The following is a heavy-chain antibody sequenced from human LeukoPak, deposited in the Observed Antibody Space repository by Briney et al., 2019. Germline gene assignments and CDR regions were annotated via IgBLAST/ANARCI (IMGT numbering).Heavy chain of an antibody. V-gene: IGHV3-23*01. CDR1: GFTFTNYA. J-gene: IGHJ3*02. CDR3: ARDRTYYDILTGYQIDAFDI. Sequence: GGSLRLSCAASGFTFTNYAMSWVRQAPGKGLEWVSTISGGGGSTCSADSVMGRFTISRDNSKTTLYLQMNSLRAEDTAVYYCARDRTYYDILTGYQIDAFDIWGQGTMVTVSS. D-gene: IGHD3-9*01. CDR2: ISGGGGST.